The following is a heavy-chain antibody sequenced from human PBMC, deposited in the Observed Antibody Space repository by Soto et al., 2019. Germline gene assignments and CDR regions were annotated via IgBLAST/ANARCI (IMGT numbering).Heavy chain of an antibody. V-gene: IGHV5-51*01. D-gene: IGHD3-10*01. J-gene: IGHJ4*02. Sequence: GESLKISCKGSGYSFTSYWIGWVRQMPRKGLEWMGIIYPGDSDTRDSPSFQGQVTISADKSISTAYLQWSSLKASDTAMYYCARQPPYEGENVFDYWGQGTLVTVSS. CDR1: GYSFTSYW. CDR3: ARQPPYEGENVFDY. CDR2: IYPGDSDT.